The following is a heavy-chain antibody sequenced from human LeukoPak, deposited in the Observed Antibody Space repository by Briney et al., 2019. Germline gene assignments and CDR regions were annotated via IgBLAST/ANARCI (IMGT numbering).Heavy chain of an antibody. CDR3: ARGPRRFLEWLAHYYGMDV. D-gene: IGHD3-3*01. J-gene: IGHJ6*02. CDR1: GGSFSGYY. Sequence: KPSETLSLTCAVYGGSFSGYYWSWIRQPPGKGLEWIGEINHSGSTNYNPSLKSRVTISVDTSKNQFSPKLSSVTAADTAVYYCARGPRRFLEWLAHYYGMDVWGQGTTVTVSS. V-gene: IGHV4-34*01. CDR2: INHSGST.